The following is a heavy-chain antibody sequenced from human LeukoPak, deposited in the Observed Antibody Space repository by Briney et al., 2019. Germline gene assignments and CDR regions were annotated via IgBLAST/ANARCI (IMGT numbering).Heavy chain of an antibody. V-gene: IGHV3-66*01. CDR1: GFTVSSNY. CDR3: IGHGGYSF. CDR2: IYDSGRT. D-gene: IGHD4-23*01. J-gene: IGHJ4*02. Sequence: PGGSLRLSCAASGFTVSSNYMSWVRQAPGKGLEWVSIIYDSGRTNYADSVKGRFTISRDNSKNTLYLQMNSLRADDTALYYCIGHGGYSFWGQGTLVTVSS.